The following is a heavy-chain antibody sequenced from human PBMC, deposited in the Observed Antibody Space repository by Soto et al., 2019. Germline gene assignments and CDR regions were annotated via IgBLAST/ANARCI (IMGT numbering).Heavy chain of an antibody. D-gene: IGHD2-15*01. CDR3: ARDQGYCSGTYGLHFDS. V-gene: IGHV3-30-3*01. J-gene: IGHJ5*01. CDR2: ISYDGSNK. Sequence: GGSLRLSCAASGFTFSSYAMHWVRQAPGKGLEWVAVISYDGSNKYYADSVKGRFTISRDNSKNTLYLQMNSLRAEDTAVYYCARDQGYCSGTYGLHFDSWGQGILVTVSS. CDR1: GFTFSSYA.